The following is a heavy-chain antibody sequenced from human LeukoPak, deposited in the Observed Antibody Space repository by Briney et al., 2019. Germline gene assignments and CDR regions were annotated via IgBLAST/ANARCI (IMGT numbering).Heavy chain of an antibody. CDR3: ARDPPGIAASGTGG. V-gene: IGHV3-53*01. Sequence: TGGSLRLSCAASGFTVSSNYMNWVRQAPGKGLEWVSLIYSGGTTKYADSVKGRFTISRDNSKNTLYLQMNSLRVEDTAMYYCARDPPGIAASGTGGWGQGTLVTVSS. J-gene: IGHJ4*02. CDR2: IYSGGTT. D-gene: IGHD6-13*01. CDR1: GFTVSSNY.